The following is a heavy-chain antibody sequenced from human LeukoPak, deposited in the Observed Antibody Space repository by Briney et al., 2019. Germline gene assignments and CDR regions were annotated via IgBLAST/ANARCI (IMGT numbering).Heavy chain of an antibody. D-gene: IGHD3-10*01. CDR3: ARIRMVRGIDAFDI. Sequence: GESLKISCKGSGYSFTSYWIGWVRQMPGKGLEWMGVIYPGDSDTRYSPSSQGQVTISADKSISTAYLQWSSLKASDTAMYHCARIRMVRGIDAFDIWGQGTMVSVSS. V-gene: IGHV5-51*01. J-gene: IGHJ3*02. CDR1: GYSFTSYW. CDR2: IYPGDSDT.